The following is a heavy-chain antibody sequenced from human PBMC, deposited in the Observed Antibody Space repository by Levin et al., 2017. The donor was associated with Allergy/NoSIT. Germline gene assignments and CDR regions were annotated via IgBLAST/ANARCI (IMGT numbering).Heavy chain of an antibody. CDR2: ISSSSSYI. V-gene: IGHV3-21*01. J-gene: IGHJ4*02. CDR1: GFTFSSYS. CDR3: AREGYCSGGSCYWYFDY. Sequence: GGSLRLSCAASGFTFSSYSMNWVRQAPGKGLEWVSSISSSSSYIYYADSVKGRFTISRDNAKNSLYLQMNSLRAEDTAVYYCAREGYCSGGSCYWYFDYWGQGTLVTVSS. D-gene: IGHD2-15*01.